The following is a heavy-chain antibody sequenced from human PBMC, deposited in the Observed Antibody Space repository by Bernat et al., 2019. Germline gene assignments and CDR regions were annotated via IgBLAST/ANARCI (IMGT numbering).Heavy chain of an antibody. V-gene: IGHV3-33*01. J-gene: IGHJ4*02. CDR3: TREAGRIRIGQFDC. CDR2: IQNDGSTK. D-gene: IGHD2-15*01. CDR1: GFTFSTYG. Sequence: QVQLVESGGGVVQPGTSLRLSCAASGFTFSTYGIHWVCQAPGKGLEWVAFIQNDGSTKYYPGPVKGRFTGSRDNSKNTVYLQMNSLGVEDTAVYYCTREAGRIRIGQFDCWGQGTLVTVSS.